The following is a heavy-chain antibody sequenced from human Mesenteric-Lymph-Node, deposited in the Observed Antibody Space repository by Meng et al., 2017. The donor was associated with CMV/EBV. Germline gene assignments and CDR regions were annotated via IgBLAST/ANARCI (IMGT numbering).Heavy chain of an antibody. CDR1: GFTFSTYW. Sequence: GGSLRLSCAASGFTFSTYWMSWVRQAPGKGLEWVANIKQDGSENYFVDSLKGRFTISRDNPKNSLYLQMNSLRAEDTAVYYCARVLSGSFPGSQYFDRWGQGTLVTVSS. D-gene: IGHD1-26*01. CDR2: IKQDGSEN. J-gene: IGHJ5*02. CDR3: ARVLSGSFPGSQYFDR. V-gene: IGHV3-7*04.